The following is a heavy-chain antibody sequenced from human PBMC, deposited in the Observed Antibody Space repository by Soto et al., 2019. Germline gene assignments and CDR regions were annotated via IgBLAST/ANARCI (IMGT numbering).Heavy chain of an antibody. Sequence: RSLRLTCTGSGFTFADYAMSWVRQAPGKGLEWVGLIRSEANGGTTHYAASVHGGFIISRDDSRGIAFLQMNNLKSEDTAVYYCTRVGKFDYWGQGTLVTVSS. J-gene: IGHJ4*02. D-gene: IGHD1-26*01. CDR2: IRSEANGGTT. V-gene: IGHV3-49*04. CDR1: GFTFADYA. CDR3: TRVGKFDY.